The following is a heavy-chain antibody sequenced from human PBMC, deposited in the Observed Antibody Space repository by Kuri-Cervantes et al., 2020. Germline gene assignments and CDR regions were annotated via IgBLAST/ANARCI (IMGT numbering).Heavy chain of an antibody. CDR3: ATVGVGSPQFDY. V-gene: IGHV4-59*01. CDR1: GGSISSYY. D-gene: IGHD2-15*01. Sequence: SETLSLTCTVSGGSISSYYWSWIRQPPGKGLEWIGYIYYSGSTNYNPSPKSRVTISVDTSKNQFSLKLSSVTAADTAVYYCATVGVGSPQFDYWGQGTLVTVSS. CDR2: IYYSGST. J-gene: IGHJ4*02.